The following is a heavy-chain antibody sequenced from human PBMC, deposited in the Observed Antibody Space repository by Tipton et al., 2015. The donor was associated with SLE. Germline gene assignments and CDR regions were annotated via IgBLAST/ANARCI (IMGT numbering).Heavy chain of an antibody. J-gene: IGHJ4*02. CDR1: GDSISSSSYY. V-gene: IGHV4-39*02. CDR2: VYYTGNT. D-gene: IGHD5-24*01. CDR3: ARGGEMSTVPFDY. Sequence: TLSLTCIVSGDSISSSSYYWGWIRQPPGKGLEWVGTVYYTGNTFYNPSLKSRVTISIDRSKNHFSLRLTSVTAADTALYYCARGGEMSTVPFDYWGQGTLVTVSS.